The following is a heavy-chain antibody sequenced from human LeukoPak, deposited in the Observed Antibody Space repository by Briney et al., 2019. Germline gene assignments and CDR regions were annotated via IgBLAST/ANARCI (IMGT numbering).Heavy chain of an antibody. J-gene: IGHJ5*02. V-gene: IGHV4-59*12. CDR3: ARDYDGTNYFDP. CDR1: GGSIGSYS. CDR2: IYYSGST. D-gene: IGHD3-22*01. Sequence: SDTLSLTCTVSGGSIGSYSWRWIRQSPGKGLEWIGYIYYSGSTNYNPSLKSRVTISVDTSKNQFSLKVSSVTAADTAVYYCARDYDGTNYFDPWGQGTLVTVSS.